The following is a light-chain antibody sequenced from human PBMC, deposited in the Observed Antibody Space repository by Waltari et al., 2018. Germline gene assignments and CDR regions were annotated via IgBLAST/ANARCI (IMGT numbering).Light chain of an antibody. CDR2: DFT. Sequence: QSALTQPASVSGSPGQSITISCPGTSSDVGSYNYVSWYQQHPGKAPKLMIYDFTTRPSGVSNRFSGSKSGNTASLAISGLQAEDEADYYCSSYTSSSTLVFGVGTKVTVL. J-gene: IGLJ1*01. V-gene: IGLV2-14*01. CDR3: SSYTSSSTLV. CDR1: SSDVGSYNY.